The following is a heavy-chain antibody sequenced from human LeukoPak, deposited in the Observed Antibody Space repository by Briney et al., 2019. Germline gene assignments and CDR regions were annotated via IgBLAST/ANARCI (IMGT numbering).Heavy chain of an antibody. V-gene: IGHV1-69*05. CDR3: ARGRSGTYPGAHRPIDY. CDR2: IIPIFGTA. J-gene: IGHJ4*02. Sequence: GASVKVSCKASGGTFSSYAISWVRQAPGQGLEWMGGIIPIFGTANYAQKFQGRVTITRNTSISTAYMELSSLRSEDTAVYYCARGRSGTYPGAHRPIDYWGQGTLVTVSS. D-gene: IGHD1-1*01. CDR1: GGTFSSYA.